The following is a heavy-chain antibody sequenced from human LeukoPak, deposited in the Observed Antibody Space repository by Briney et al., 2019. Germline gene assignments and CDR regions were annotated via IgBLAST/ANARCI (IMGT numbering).Heavy chain of an antibody. CDR3: AKDRAYPNDVFDI. V-gene: IGHV3-23*01. Sequence: GGSLRLSCAVSGFTLTTYAMSWVRQAPGKGLDWVSALSSGGTTWYADSVKGRFTISRDTSTSTPFLQMNSLRADDTALYYCAKDRAYPNDVFDIWGQGTMVTVS. CDR2: LSSGGTT. CDR1: GFTLTTYA. D-gene: IGHD2-21*01. J-gene: IGHJ3*02.